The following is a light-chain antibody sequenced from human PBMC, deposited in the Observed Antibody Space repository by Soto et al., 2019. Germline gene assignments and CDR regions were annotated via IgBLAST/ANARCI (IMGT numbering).Light chain of an antibody. V-gene: IGKV3-11*01. Sequence: EIVLTQSPGTLSLSPWEIASLSCRASQSVSNNYLAWYQQKPGQAPRLLIYGASNRAAGIPARFSGSGSGTDFTLTINSLEPEDFAVYYCQQRSNWPPITFGQGTRLEIK. CDR3: QQRSNWPPIT. CDR1: QSVSNNY. CDR2: GAS. J-gene: IGKJ5*01.